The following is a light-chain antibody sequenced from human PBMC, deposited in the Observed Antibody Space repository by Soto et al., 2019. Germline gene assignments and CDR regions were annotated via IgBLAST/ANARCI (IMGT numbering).Light chain of an antibody. Sequence: QSVLTQPPSASGTPGQRVTISCSGSSSNIEKNYVYWYQQLPGTAPKLLIYRNNQRPSGVPDRFSGSKSGTSASLAISGLRSEDEADYYCAAWDDSLSVLFGGGTKVPS. CDR3: AAWDDSLSVL. J-gene: IGLJ3*02. V-gene: IGLV1-47*01. CDR2: RNN. CDR1: SSNIEKNY.